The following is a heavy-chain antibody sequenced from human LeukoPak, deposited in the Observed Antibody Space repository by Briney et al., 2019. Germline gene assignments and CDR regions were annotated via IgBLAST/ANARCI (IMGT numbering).Heavy chain of an antibody. CDR2: ISGSGGST. Sequence: GGSLRLSCAASVFTFSSYSMRWVRQTPGKGREWVSAISGSGGSTYYADSVKGRFTISRDNSKNTLYVQMNSLRAEDTAVYYCAKAWDYGDYVIDYWGQGTLVTVSS. V-gene: IGHV3-23*01. J-gene: IGHJ4*02. CDR3: AKAWDYGDYVIDY. D-gene: IGHD4-17*01. CDR1: VFTFSSYS.